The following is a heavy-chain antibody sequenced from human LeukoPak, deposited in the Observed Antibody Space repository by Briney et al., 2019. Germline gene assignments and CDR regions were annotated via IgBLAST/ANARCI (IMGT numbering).Heavy chain of an antibody. CDR1: GFTFSSYA. V-gene: IGHV3-30-3*01. J-gene: IGHJ6*03. Sequence: PGRSLRLSCAASGFTFSSYAMHWVRQAPGKGLEWVAVISHDGSNKYYADSVKGRFTISRDNSKNTLYLQMNSLRAEDTAVYYCARGASHGSGSYWQKNNYYYMDVWGKGTTVTVSS. CDR2: ISHDGSNK. CDR3: ARGASHGSGSYWQKNNYYYMDV. D-gene: IGHD3-10*01.